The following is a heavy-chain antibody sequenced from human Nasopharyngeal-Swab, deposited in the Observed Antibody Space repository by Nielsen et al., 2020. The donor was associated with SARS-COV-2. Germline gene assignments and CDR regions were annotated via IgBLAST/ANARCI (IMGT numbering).Heavy chain of an antibody. CDR3: ARDRYGSGSFLGY. D-gene: IGHD3-10*01. J-gene: IGHJ4*02. V-gene: IGHV1-46*01. CDR2: INPSGGSA. Sequence: WVRQAPEQGLEWMGIINPSGGSATYAQRFQGKVTMTRDTSTSTVFMELSSLKSEDTAVYYCARDRYGSGSFLGYWGQGTLVTVSS.